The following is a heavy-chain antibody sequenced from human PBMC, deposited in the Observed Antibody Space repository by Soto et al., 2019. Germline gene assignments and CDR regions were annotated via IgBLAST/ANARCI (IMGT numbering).Heavy chain of an antibody. V-gene: IGHV3-33*01. CDR1: GFTFSSYG. Sequence: GGSLRLSCAASGFTFSSYGMHWVRQAPGKGLEWVAVIWYDGSNKYYADSVKGRFTISRDNSKNALYLQMNSLRAEDTAVYYCARDQSYCSSTSCYGGQFDYWGQGTLVTVSS. CDR2: IWYDGSNK. CDR3: ARDQSYCSSTSCYGGQFDY. D-gene: IGHD2-2*01. J-gene: IGHJ4*02.